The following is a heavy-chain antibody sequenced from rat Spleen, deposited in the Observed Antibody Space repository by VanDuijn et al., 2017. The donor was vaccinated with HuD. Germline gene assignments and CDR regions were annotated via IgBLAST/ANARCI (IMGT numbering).Heavy chain of an antibody. CDR3: TRLYYSNWFAY. V-gene: IGHV5-17*01. CDR2: IIYDGSST. J-gene: IGHJ3*01. Sequence: EVQLVESGGGLVQPGNSLKLSCAASGFTFSDYAMAWVRQSPKKGLEWVATIIYDGSSTYYRVSVKGRFTISRDNAKSTLYLQMDSLRSEDTATYYCTRLYYSNWFAYWGQGTLVTVSS. CDR1: GFTFSDYA. D-gene: IGHD1-1*01.